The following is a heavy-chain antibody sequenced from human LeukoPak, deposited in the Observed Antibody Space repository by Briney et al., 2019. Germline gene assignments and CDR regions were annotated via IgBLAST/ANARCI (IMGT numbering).Heavy chain of an antibody. CDR2: LYSGGTT. J-gene: IGHJ4*02. D-gene: IGHD5-24*01. V-gene: IGHV3-66*02. CDR3: ASSFVEMATTFDY. CDR1: GFTVSSTY. Sequence: PGGSLRLSCAASGFTVSSTYMSWVRQAPGKGLEWVSVLYSGGTTYYADSVKGRFTISRDNSKNTLYLQMNSLRAEDMAVYYCASSFVEMATTFDYWGQGTLVTVSS.